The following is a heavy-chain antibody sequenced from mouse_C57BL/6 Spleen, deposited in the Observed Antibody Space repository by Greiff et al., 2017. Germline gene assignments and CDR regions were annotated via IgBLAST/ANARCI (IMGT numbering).Heavy chain of an antibody. CDR3: ARGGTTVVNAMDY. D-gene: IGHD1-1*01. V-gene: IGHV1-80*01. Sequence: QVQLQQSGAELVKPGASVKISCKASGYAFSSYWMNWVQQRPGKGLEWIGQIYPGDGDTNYNGKFKGKATLTADKSSSTAYMQLSSLTSEDSAVYFCARGGTTVVNAMDYWGQGTSVTVSS. CDR2: IYPGDGDT. J-gene: IGHJ4*01. CDR1: GYAFSSYW.